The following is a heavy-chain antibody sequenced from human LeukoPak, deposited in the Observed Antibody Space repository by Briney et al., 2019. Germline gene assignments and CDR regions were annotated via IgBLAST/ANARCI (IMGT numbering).Heavy chain of an antibody. CDR3: ARGDCSGGSCSNFYY. Sequence: SQTLSLTCTVSGGSISSGGYYWRWIRQHPGKGLEWIGYIYYSGSTYYNPSLKSRVTISVDTSKNQFSLRLSSVTAADTAVYYCARGDCSGGSCSNFYYWGQATLVTVSS. V-gene: IGHV4-31*03. CDR1: GGSISSGGYY. D-gene: IGHD2-15*01. CDR2: IYYSGST. J-gene: IGHJ4*02.